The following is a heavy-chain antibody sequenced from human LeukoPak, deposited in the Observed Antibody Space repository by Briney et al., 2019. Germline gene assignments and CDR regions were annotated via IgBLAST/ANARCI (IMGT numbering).Heavy chain of an antibody. J-gene: IGHJ4*02. CDR2: IWYDGSNK. V-gene: IGHV3-33*08. CDR1: GFTTSNAW. D-gene: IGHD4-17*01. Sequence: GGSLRLSCADSGFTTSNAWMSWVRQAPGKGLEWVAVIWYDGSNKYYADSVKGRFTISRDNSKNTLFLQMNSLRAEDTAVYYCARDPDDYGDYSCFDYWGQGTLVTVSS. CDR3: ARDPDDYGDYSCFDY.